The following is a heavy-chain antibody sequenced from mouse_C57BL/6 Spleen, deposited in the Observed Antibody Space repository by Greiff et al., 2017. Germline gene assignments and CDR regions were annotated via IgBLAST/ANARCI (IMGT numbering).Heavy chain of an antibody. CDR1: GYTFTDYN. D-gene: IGHD4-1*01. V-gene: IGHV1-22*01. J-gene: IGHJ2*01. CDR3: AKLTADFDY. Sequence: EVQLQQSGPELVKPGASVKMSCKASGYTFTDYNVHWVKQSHGKSLEWIGYINPNNGGTSYNQKFKGKATLTVNKSSSTAYMELRSLTSEDSAVYYCAKLTADFDYWGKGTTLTVSS. CDR2: INPNNGGT.